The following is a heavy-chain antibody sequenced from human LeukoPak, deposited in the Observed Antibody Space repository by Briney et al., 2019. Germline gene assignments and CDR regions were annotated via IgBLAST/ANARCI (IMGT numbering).Heavy chain of an antibody. D-gene: IGHD3-22*01. J-gene: IGHJ4*02. CDR3: AKAKEWVVITGYYFDY. CDR1: GFTLSSYA. CDR2: ISGSGGRT. V-gene: IGHV3-23*01. Sequence: HPRGSLRLSCAASGFTLSSYAMSWGRQAPGTGLEWVSAISGSGGRTYYADSVKGRFTISRDNSKNTLFLQMNSLRAEDTAVYYCAKAKEWVVITGYYFDYWGQGTLVTVSS.